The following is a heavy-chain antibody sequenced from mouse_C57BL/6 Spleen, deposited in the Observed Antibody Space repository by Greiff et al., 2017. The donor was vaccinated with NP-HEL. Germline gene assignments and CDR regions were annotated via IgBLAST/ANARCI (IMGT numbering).Heavy chain of an antibody. V-gene: IGHV1-55*01. CDR3: ARLRDDGNYLYAMDY. CDR1: GYTFTSYW. Sequence: QVQLQQPGTELVKPGASVKLSCKASGYTFTSYWITWVKQRPGQGLEWIGDIYPGSGSTNYNEKFKSKATLTVDTSSSTAYMQLSSLTSEDSAVYYCARLRDDGNYLYAMDYWGQGTSVTVSS. CDR2: IYPGSGST. D-gene: IGHD2-1*01. J-gene: IGHJ4*01.